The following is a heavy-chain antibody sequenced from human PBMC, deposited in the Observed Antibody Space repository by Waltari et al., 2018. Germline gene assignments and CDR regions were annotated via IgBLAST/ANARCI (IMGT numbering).Heavy chain of an antibody. J-gene: IGHJ3*02. CDR3: ASFSYYDSSGYQKGAFDI. V-gene: IGHV4-61*02. CDR2: IYTSGGT. Sequence: QVQLQESGPGLVKPSQTLSLTCTVPGGSISSGSYYWSWIRQPAGKGLEWIGRIYTSGGTNYNPSLKSRVTISVDTSKNRFSLKLSSVTAADTAVYYCASFSYYDSSGYQKGAFDIWGQGTMVTVSS. CDR1: GGSISSGSYY. D-gene: IGHD3-22*01.